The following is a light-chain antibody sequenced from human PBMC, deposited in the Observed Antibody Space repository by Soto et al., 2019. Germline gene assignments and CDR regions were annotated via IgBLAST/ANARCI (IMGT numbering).Light chain of an antibody. V-gene: IGKV1-13*02. Sequence: AIQLTQSPSSLSASVGDRVTFTCRASQGISTALAWYRQKPGKAPEFLIFDASILGPGVPSRFSGSGFGEVFIFSFSILQLEFFATYSFQHFYLFHYSLGQGTKVDIK. CDR3: QHFYLFHYS. J-gene: IGKJ2*03. CDR1: QGISTA. CDR2: DAS.